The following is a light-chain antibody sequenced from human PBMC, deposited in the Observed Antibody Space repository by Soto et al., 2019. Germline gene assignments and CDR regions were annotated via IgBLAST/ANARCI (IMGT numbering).Light chain of an antibody. CDR1: SSNIGTYS. CDR3: AAWDDSLNGCF. Sequence: QSVLTQPPSASGTPGQSVTISCSGGSSNIGTYSVSWYQQFPGTAPRLLIYSDNQRPSGVPDRFSASKSGASASLAISGLQYEDEADFYCAAWDDSLNGCFFGSGKKVTVL. CDR2: SDN. V-gene: IGLV1-44*01. J-gene: IGLJ6*01.